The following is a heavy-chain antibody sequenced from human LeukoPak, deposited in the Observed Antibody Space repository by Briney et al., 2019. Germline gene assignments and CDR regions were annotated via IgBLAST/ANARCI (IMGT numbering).Heavy chain of an antibody. CDR3: AKLGGSYYPTLNLDY. Sequence: GGSLRLSCAASGFTFSSYSMNWVRQAPGKGPEWVSYISSSSSTIYYADSVKGRFTISRDNAKNSLYLRMNSLRAEDTAVYYCAKLGGSYYPTLNLDYWGQGTLVTVSS. D-gene: IGHD1-26*01. CDR2: ISSSSSTI. CDR1: GFTFSSYS. J-gene: IGHJ4*02. V-gene: IGHV3-48*01.